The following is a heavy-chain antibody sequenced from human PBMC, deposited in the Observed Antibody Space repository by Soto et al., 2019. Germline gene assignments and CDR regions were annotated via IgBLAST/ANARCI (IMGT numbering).Heavy chain of an antibody. V-gene: IGHV3-21*06. D-gene: IGHD3-9*01. CDR2: ISSGGSYI. CDR1: GFTFSSYG. J-gene: IGHJ6*03. CDR3: ARAASQDDYNILTGHSNYYYYMDV. Sequence: GGSLRLSCAASGFTFSSYGMNWVRRAPGKGLEWVSFISSGGSYIYYADSVKGRFTISRDNAKNSLYLQMNSLRAEDTAVYYCARAASQDDYNILTGHSNYYYYMDVWGKGITVTVSS.